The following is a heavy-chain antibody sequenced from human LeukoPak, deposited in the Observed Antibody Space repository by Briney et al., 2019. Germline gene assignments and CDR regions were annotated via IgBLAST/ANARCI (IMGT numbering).Heavy chain of an antibody. CDR2: INPNSGGT. D-gene: IGHD6-13*01. CDR1: GYTFTGYY. CDR3: ASSSSWYVDAFDI. V-gene: IGHV1-2*02. Sequence: ASVKVSCKASGYTFTGYYMHWVRQAPGQGLEWMGWINPNSGGTNYAQKFQGRVTMTRDTSISTAYMELSRLRSDDTAVHYCASSSSWYVDAFDIWGQGTMVTVSS. J-gene: IGHJ3*02.